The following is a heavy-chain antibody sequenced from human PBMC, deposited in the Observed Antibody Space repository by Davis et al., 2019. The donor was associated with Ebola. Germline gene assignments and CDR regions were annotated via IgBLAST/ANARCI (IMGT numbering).Heavy chain of an antibody. CDR2: ISSSSSTI. CDR3: ARAQAASLVPEFDY. CDR1: GFTFSSYS. J-gene: IGHJ4*02. V-gene: IGHV3-48*02. Sequence: GESLKISCAASGFTFSSYSMNWVRQAPGKGLEWVSYISSSSSTIYYADSVKGRFTISRDNAKNSLYLQMNSLRDEDTAVYYCARAQAASLVPEFDYWGQGTLVTVSS. D-gene: IGHD6-13*01.